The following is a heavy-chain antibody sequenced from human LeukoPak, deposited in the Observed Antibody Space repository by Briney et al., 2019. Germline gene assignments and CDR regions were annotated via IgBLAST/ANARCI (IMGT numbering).Heavy chain of an antibody. J-gene: IGHJ4*02. Sequence: PGGSLRLSCAASGFTFSSYEMNWVRQAPGKGLECLSYISGSGSTIYYADSVKGRFTISRDNAKNSLYLQMNSLRAEDTAVYYCARDQSTVGGPGYPDSWGQGTLVTVSS. D-gene: IGHD4-11*01. CDR1: GFTFSSYE. V-gene: IGHV3-48*03. CDR2: ISGSGSTI. CDR3: ARDQSTVGGPGYPDS.